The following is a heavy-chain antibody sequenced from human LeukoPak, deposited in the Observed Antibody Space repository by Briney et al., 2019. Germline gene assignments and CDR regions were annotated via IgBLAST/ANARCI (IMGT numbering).Heavy chain of an antibody. CDR1: GFTFSNYA. J-gene: IGHJ4*02. CDR2: IACDGSST. CDR3: AKDTTYYYGSGSSYFDY. Sequence: GGSLRLSCAASGFTFSNYAIHCVRQAPGKGLEWVAVIACDGSSTVYADSVKGRFTISRDNSKNTLYLQMNSLRAEDTAVYYCAKDTTYYYGSGSSYFDYWGQGSLVTVSS. D-gene: IGHD3-10*01. V-gene: IGHV3-30*04.